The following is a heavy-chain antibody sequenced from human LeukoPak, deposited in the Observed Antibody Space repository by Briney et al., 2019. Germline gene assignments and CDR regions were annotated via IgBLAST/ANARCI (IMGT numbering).Heavy chain of an antibody. Sequence: PWGSLRLSCAGSGFTFSSYEMNWVRQAPGKGLEWVSYISGSGRTIDYADSVKGRFTISRDNTKNSVYLQMNSLRAEDTAIYFCVRDAVMSPEVLLTAWDYFDCWGQGTLVTVSS. V-gene: IGHV3-48*03. J-gene: IGHJ4*02. CDR1: GFTFSSYE. CDR3: VRDAVMSPEVLLTAWDYFDC. D-gene: IGHD2-21*01. CDR2: ISGSGRTI.